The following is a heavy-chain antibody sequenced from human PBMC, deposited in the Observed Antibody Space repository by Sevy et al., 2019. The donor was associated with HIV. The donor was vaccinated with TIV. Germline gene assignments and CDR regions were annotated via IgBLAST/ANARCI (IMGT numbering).Heavy chain of an antibody. V-gene: IGHV4-39*01. CDR2: IYYSGST. J-gene: IGHJ4*02. D-gene: IGHD3-16*02. CDR3: ARQVAARNMTTSGGVIVPWSRGTYLSDS. Sequence: SETLSLTCTVSGGSISSSTYYWGWIRQPPGKGLEWIGNIYYSGSTYYNPSLRSRVTISVDTSNNQFSLRLSSVTAADTAVYFCARQVAARNMTTSGGVIVPWSRGTYLSDSWGQGTPVTVSS. CDR1: GGSISSSTYY.